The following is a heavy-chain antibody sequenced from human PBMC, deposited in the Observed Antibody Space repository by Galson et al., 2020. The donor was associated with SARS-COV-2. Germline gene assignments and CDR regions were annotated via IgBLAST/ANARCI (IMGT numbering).Heavy chain of an antibody. Sequence: TGGSLRLSCAASGFTFSSYGMNWVRQAPGKGLEWVSFISATSSYIYYGDSVKGRFTISRDNAKNSLYLQMNSLRAEDTALYYCAREGSGVLEYWGQGTLVTVSS. CDR3: AREGSGVLEY. CDR1: GFTFSSYG. J-gene: IGHJ4*02. D-gene: IGHD3-3*01. CDR2: ISATSSYI. V-gene: IGHV3-21*01.